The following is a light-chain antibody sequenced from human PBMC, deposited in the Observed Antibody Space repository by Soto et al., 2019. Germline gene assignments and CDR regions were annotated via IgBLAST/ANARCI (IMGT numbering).Light chain of an antibody. Sequence: DIQMTQSPSSLSASVGDRVTITCRASQGISNYLAWYQQKPGKVPKLLIFAASTLQSRVPSRFSGSGSGTGFTLTISSLQPEDVATYYCQKYNSAPWTFGQGTKVEIK. CDR1: QGISNY. V-gene: IGKV1-27*01. CDR3: QKYNSAPWT. CDR2: AAS. J-gene: IGKJ1*01.